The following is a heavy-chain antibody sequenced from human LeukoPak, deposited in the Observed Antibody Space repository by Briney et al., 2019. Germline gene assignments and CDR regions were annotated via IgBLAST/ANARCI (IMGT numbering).Heavy chain of an antibody. Sequence: ASVKVSCKVSGYTLTELSMHWVRQAPGKGLEWMGGFDPEDGETIYAQKFQGRVTMTEDTSTDTAYMELSSLRSEDTAVYYCATDPRDYVSGSYRFDPWGQGTLVTVSS. J-gene: IGHJ5*02. V-gene: IGHV1-24*01. CDR3: ATDPRDYVSGSYRFDP. CDR2: FDPEDGET. CDR1: GYTLTELS. D-gene: IGHD3-16*01.